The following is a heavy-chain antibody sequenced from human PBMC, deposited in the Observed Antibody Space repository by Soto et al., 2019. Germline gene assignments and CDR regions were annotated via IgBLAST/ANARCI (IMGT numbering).Heavy chain of an antibody. CDR3: AKLHAGYFDY. J-gene: IGHJ4*02. D-gene: IGHD1-1*01. Sequence: PGGSLRLSCAASGFTFDDYAMHWVRQAPGKGLEWVSGISGSGGSTYYADSVKGRFTISRDNSKNTLYLQMNSLRAEDTAVYYCAKLHAGYFDYWGQGTLVTVSS. V-gene: IGHV3-23*01. CDR2: ISGSGGST. CDR1: GFTFDDYA.